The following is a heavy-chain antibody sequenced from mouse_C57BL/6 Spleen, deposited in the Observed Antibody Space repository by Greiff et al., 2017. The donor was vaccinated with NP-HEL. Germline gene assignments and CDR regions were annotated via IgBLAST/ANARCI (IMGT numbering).Heavy chain of an antibody. J-gene: IGHJ2*01. CDR1: GYTFTSYT. V-gene: IGHV1-4*01. CDR2: INPSSGYT. D-gene: IGHD3-3*01. Sequence: VKVVESGAELARPGASVKMSCKASGYTFTSYTMHWVKQRPGQGLEWIGYINPSSGYTKYNQKFKDKATLTADKSSSTAYMQLSSLTSEDSAVYYCARFGTEDASYFDYWGQGTTLTVSS. CDR3: ARFGTEDASYFDY.